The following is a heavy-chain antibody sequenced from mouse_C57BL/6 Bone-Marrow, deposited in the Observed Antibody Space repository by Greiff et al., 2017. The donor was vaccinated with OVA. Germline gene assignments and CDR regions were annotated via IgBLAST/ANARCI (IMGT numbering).Heavy chain of an antibody. CDR1: GYSFTGYY. J-gene: IGHJ2*01. CDR3: ARGFITTVVASFDY. D-gene: IGHD1-1*01. V-gene: IGHV1-42*01. CDR2: INPSTGGT. Sequence: EVKLVESGPELVKPGASVKISCKASGYSFTGYYMNWVKQSPEKSLEWIGEINPSTGGTTYNQKFKAKATLTVDKSSSTAYMQVKSLTSEDSAVYYCARGFITTVVASFDYWGQGTTLTVSS.